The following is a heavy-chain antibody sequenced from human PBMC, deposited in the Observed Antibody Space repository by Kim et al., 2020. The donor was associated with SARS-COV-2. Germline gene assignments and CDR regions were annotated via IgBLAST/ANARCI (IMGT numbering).Heavy chain of an antibody. Sequence: GESLKISCAASGFTFSNYGMSWVRQAPGKGLKWVSVISGTGGSTYYADSVKGRFTISRDNSKNTLFLQMNTLRAEDTAVYYCAKDYDSNFLLRTFDSWGQ. D-gene: IGHD4-4*01. CDR1: GFTFSNYG. V-gene: IGHV3-23*01. J-gene: IGHJ4*02. CDR2: ISGTGGST. CDR3: AKDYDSNFLLRTFDS.